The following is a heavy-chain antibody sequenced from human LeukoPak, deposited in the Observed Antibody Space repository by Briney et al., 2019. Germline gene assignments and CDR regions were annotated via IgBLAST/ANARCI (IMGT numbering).Heavy chain of an antibody. Sequence: PGGSLRLSCAASGFTFSSYAMSWVRQAPGKGLEWVSGISGSGYSTYYADSVKGRFTISRDNSKNTLYLQMNSLRAEDTAVYYCASILRRYDSSGNDAFDIWGQGTMVTVSS. CDR1: GFTFSSYA. CDR2: ISGSGYST. D-gene: IGHD3-22*01. V-gene: IGHV3-23*01. J-gene: IGHJ3*02. CDR3: ASILRRYDSSGNDAFDI.